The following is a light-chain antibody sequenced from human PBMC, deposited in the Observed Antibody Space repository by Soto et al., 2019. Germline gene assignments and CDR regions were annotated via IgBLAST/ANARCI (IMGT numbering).Light chain of an antibody. CDR3: QQFSSYPLT. Sequence: EIVLTQSPGTLSLSPGERATLSCRASQSVSSSYLAWYQQKPGQAPRRLIYGASSRATGIPDRFSGSGSGTDFTLTISRLEPEDFAVYYCQQFSSYPLTFGGGTKVDI. CDR1: QSVSSSY. CDR2: GAS. V-gene: IGKV3-20*01. J-gene: IGKJ4*01.